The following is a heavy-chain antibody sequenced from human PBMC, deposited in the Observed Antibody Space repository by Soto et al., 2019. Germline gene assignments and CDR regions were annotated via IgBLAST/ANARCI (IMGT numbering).Heavy chain of an antibody. J-gene: IGHJ4*02. Sequence: EVQLLESGGGLVQPGGSLRLSCAASGFTFSSYAMSWVRQAPGKGLEWVSAISGSGGSTYYADSVKGRFTISRDNSKNTLYLQMNSLRAEDTAVYYCAKEGIFGVVIILPSYFDYWGQGTLVTVSS. CDR1: GFTFSSYA. D-gene: IGHD3-3*01. V-gene: IGHV3-23*01. CDR3: AKEGIFGVVIILPSYFDY. CDR2: ISGSGGST.